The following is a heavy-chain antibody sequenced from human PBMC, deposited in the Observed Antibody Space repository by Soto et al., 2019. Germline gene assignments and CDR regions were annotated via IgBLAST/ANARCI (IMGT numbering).Heavy chain of an antibody. D-gene: IGHD3-3*01. CDR3: SSSYNIWIGIFDP. V-gene: IGHV3-66*01. J-gene: IGHJ5*02. Sequence: DVQLVESGGGSVQPGGSLRLSCAASGFSVTSNHMSWVRQAPGKGLEWVSAIYTGGNTYYADSVKGRFTISRDNSKNTLYLQMNSLRAEDTAVYYCSSSYNIWIGIFDPWGQGTLVTVSS. CDR2: IYTGGNT. CDR1: GFSVTSNH.